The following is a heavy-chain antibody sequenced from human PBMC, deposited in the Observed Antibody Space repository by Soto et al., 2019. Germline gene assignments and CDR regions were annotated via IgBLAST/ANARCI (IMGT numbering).Heavy chain of an antibody. CDR1: GFTFSSYW. J-gene: IGHJ1*01. V-gene: IGHV3-7*01. D-gene: IGHD3-22*01. Sequence: GGSLRLSCAASGFTFSSYWMSWVRQAPGKGLEWVANIKQDGSEKYYVDPVKGRFTISRDNAKNSLYLQKNSLRAEDTAVYYCATRPLPAYDSSGSYFQHWGQGTLATVSS. CDR3: ATRPLPAYDSSGSYFQH. CDR2: IKQDGSEK.